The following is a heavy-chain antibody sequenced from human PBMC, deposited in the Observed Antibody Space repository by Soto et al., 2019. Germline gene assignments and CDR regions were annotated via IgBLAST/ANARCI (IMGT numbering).Heavy chain of an antibody. J-gene: IGHJ6*02. CDR2: ISYDRSNK. CDR3: AKARLMVYAINYYGMDV. V-gene: IGHV3-30*18. CDR1: GFTLRCDG. D-gene: IGHD2-8*01. Sequence: PVGSPRLSCAAPGFTLRCDGMHWCRAARGKGLECVAVISYDRSNKYYEDFVKGRFTISRDNSKNTLYLQMNSLRAENTAVYYCAKARLMVYAINYYGMDVWGQGTTVTVSS.